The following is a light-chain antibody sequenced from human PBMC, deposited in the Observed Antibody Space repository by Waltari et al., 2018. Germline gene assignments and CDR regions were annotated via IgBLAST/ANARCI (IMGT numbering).Light chain of an antibody. V-gene: IGLV3-10*01. J-gene: IGLJ3*02. CDR3: YSTDSTGNLWV. Sequence: SYELTQPPSVSGSPGQTARIARAGDALPRQYVYGYQQKPGQAPQLVIYEDNKRPSGISERFSASSSGTLATLSIAGAQIEDEADYYCYSTDSTGNLWVFGGGTKVNVL. CDR2: EDN. CDR1: ALPRQY.